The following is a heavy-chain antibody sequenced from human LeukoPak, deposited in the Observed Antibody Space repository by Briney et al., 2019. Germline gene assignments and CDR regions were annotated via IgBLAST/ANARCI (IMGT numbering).Heavy chain of an antibody. Sequence: SETLSLTCSVSGGSISGSNYYWDWIRQPPGKGLEWIGSIYYSGTTNYNPSLKSRVTISVDTSKNQFSLKLSTVTAADTAVYYCARDIIVDIVATIMHVDSWGQGTMVTVSS. CDR3: ARDIIVDIVATIMHVDS. CDR2: IYYSGTT. J-gene: IGHJ4*02. D-gene: IGHD5-12*01. CDR1: GGSISGSNYY. V-gene: IGHV4-39*07.